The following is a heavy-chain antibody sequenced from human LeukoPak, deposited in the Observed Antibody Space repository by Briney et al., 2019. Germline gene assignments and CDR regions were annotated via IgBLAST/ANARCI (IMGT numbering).Heavy chain of an antibody. Sequence: GGSLRLSCAASGFTFSSYGMHWVRQAPGKGLEWVARISYDGSNKYFADSVKGRFTISRDNSKNTLYLQMHSLRAEDTAVYYCAKDNVAAAGRYFDYWRQGTLVTVSS. CDR3: AKDNVAAAGRYFDY. J-gene: IGHJ4*02. CDR1: GFTFSSYG. D-gene: IGHD6-13*01. V-gene: IGHV3-30*18. CDR2: ISYDGSNK.